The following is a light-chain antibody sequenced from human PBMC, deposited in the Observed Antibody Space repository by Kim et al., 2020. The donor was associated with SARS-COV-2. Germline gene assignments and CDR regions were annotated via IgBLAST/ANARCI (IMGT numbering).Light chain of an antibody. V-gene: IGKV3-20*01. Sequence: PGERATLSCRASQTLASNYLAWFQHKPGQAPRLLIFGASSRATGTPDRFSGSGSGTDFTLTISRLEPGDFAVDYCLHFVNLPLTFGGVTKV. CDR2: GAS. J-gene: IGKJ4*02. CDR3: LHFVNLPLT. CDR1: QTLASNY.